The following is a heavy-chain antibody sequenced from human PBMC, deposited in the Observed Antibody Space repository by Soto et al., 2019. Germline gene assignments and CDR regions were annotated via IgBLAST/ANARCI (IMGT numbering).Heavy chain of an antibody. D-gene: IGHD6-13*01. V-gene: IGHV1-18*01. Sequence: ASVKVSCKASGYTFTSYGISWVRQAPGQGLEWMGWISAYNGNTNYAQKLQGRVTMTTDTSTSTAYMELRSLRSDDTAVYYCARNRIAAACDWFDLWGQGTLVTVSS. CDR1: GYTFTSYG. J-gene: IGHJ5*02. CDR2: ISAYNGNT. CDR3: ARNRIAAACDWFDL.